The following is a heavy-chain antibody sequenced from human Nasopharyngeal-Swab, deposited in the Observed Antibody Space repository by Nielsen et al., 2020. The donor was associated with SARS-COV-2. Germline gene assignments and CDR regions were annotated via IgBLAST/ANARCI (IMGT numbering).Heavy chain of an antibody. D-gene: IGHD6-13*01. CDR3: ARDGSSWTDYYYYGMDV. Sequence: GESLKISCAASVFTFSSYSMNWVRQAPGKGLEWVSSISSSSSYIYYADSVKGRFTISRDNAKNSLYLQMNSLRAEDTAVYYCARDGSSWTDYYYYGMDVWGQGTTVTVSS. J-gene: IGHJ6*02. CDR1: VFTFSSYS. V-gene: IGHV3-21*01. CDR2: ISSSSSYI.